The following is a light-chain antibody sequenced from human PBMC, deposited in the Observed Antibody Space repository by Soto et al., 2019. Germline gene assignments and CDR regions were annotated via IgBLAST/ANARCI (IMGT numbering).Light chain of an antibody. V-gene: IGKV3-15*01. CDR3: QQCKDWPLT. J-gene: IGKJ4*01. CDR1: ENFHTN. CDR2: GAS. Sequence: EIVMTQSPATLSVSPGEGATLSCRASENFHTNLAWYQHKPGQAPTLLIYGASTRATGIPARFSGSGSGTEFTLTISSLQSEDFAVYYCQQCKDWPLTFGGGTKVDIK.